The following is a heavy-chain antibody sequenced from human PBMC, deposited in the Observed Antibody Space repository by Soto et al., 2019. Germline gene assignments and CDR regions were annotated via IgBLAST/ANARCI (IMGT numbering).Heavy chain of an antibody. CDR3: ARTLYTPIEAPAFDS. CDR1: GFTFSSYA. D-gene: IGHD6-13*01. Sequence: PGGSLRLSCAASGFTFSSYAMSWVRQAPGKGLEWVSAVGTGGTAYYADSVKGRFTISRDNAKNSLFLQMNSLRAEDTAVYYCARTLYTPIEAPAFDSWGQGTLVTVSS. V-gene: IGHV3-23*01. CDR2: VGTGGTA. J-gene: IGHJ4*02.